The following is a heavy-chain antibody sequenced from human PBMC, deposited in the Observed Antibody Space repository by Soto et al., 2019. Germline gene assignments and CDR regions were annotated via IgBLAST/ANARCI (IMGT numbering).Heavy chain of an antibody. J-gene: IGHJ4*02. CDR3: ARDVAVAGRPGSLNY. V-gene: IGHV4-38-2*02. Sequence: TSETLSLTCAVSGYSISSGYYWGWIRQPPGKGLEWIGSIYHSGSTYYNPSLKSRVTISVDTSKNQFSLKLSSVTAADTAVYYRARDVAVAGRPGSLNYWGQGTLVTVSS. CDR1: GYSISSGYY. D-gene: IGHD6-19*01. CDR2: IYHSGST.